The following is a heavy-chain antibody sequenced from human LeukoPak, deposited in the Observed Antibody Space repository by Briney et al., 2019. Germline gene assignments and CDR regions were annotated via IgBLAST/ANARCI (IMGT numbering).Heavy chain of an antibody. J-gene: IGHJ3*01. CDR1: GFTFSSDW. V-gene: IGHV3-23*01. CDR2: ISDSGDRK. Sequence: PGGSLRLSCAASGFTFSSDWMSWVRQAPGKGLEWVAGISDSGDRKDYADSVKGRFAISRDNSKNTLSLQMNSLRAEDTALYYCAKHRPPYYEGDVFDVWGQGTMVTVSS. D-gene: IGHD3-16*01. CDR3: AKHRPPYYEGDVFDV.